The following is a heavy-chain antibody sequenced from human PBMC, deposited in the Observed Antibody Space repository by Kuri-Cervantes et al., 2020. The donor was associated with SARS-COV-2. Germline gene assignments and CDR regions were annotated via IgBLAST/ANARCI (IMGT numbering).Heavy chain of an antibody. Sequence: SVKVSCKASGGTFSSYAISWVRQAPGQGLEWMGGIIPIFGTANYAQKFQGRVTITADKSTSTAYMELSSLRSEDTGVYYCARDLQRGTFDIWGQGTMVTVSS. CDR2: IIPIFGTA. CDR1: GGTFSSYA. D-gene: IGHD1-14*01. V-gene: IGHV1-69*06. CDR3: ARDLQRGTFDI. J-gene: IGHJ3*02.